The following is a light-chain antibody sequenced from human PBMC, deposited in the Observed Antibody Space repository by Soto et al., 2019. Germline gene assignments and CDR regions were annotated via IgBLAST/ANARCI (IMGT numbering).Light chain of an antibody. V-gene: IGKV3-20*01. Sequence: EIVLTQSPGTLSLSPGERATLSCRASQSISSTFLTWYQQRPGQPPRLLIYGASNRAPDIADRFSGSGSGTDFTLTISEVEPEDFAVYYCHQYDTSPRTFGQGTRVEMK. J-gene: IGKJ1*01. CDR3: HQYDTSPRT. CDR1: QSISSTF. CDR2: GAS.